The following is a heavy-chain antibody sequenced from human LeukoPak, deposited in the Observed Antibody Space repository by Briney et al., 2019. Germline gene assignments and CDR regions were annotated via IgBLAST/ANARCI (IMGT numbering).Heavy chain of an antibody. CDR1: GYTFTSYD. CDR3: ARGYYYDSSGYYGGVDGDY. Sequence: ASVKVSCKASGYTFTSYDINWVRQATGQGLEWMGWMNPNSGNTGYAQKFQGRVTMTRNTSISTAYMELSSLRSDDTAVYYCARGYYYDSSGYYGGVDGDYWGQGTLVTVSS. CDR2: MNPNSGNT. D-gene: IGHD3-22*01. J-gene: IGHJ4*02. V-gene: IGHV1-8*01.